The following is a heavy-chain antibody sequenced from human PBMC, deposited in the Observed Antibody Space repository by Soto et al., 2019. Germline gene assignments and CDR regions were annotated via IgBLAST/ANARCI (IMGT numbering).Heavy chain of an antibody. Sequence: QVQLVQSGAEVKKPGSSVKVSCKASGGTFSSYTISWVRQAPGQGLEWMGRIIPILGIANYAQKFQGRVTITADKSTSTAYMELSSLRSEDTAVYYCARPDRDWYVDLWGRGTLVTVSS. J-gene: IGHJ2*01. CDR3: ARPDRDWYVDL. V-gene: IGHV1-69*02. CDR1: GGTFSSYT. CDR2: IIPILGIA.